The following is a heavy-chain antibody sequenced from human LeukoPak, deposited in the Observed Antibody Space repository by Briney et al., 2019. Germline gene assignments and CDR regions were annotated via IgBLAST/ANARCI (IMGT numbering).Heavy chain of an antibody. CDR3: ARQGYSSSSYYFDY. Sequence: SETLSLTCTVSGGSISSSSYYWGWIRQPPGKGLEWIGSIYYSGSTYYNPSLKSRVTISVDTSKNQFSLKLSSVTAADTAVYYCARQGYSSSSYYFDYWGQGTQVTVSS. D-gene: IGHD6-13*01. V-gene: IGHV4-39*01. J-gene: IGHJ4*02. CDR2: IYYSGST. CDR1: GGSISSSSYY.